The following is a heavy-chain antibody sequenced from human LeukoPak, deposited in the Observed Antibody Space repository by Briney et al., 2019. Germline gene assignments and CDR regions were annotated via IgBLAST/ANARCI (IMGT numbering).Heavy chain of an antibody. CDR2: ISSSSSYI. D-gene: IGHD3-22*01. Sequence: ASLRLSCAASGFTFSSYIMNWVRQAPGRGLEWFSSISSSSSYIYYADSVKGRFTTSRDNAKNLLYLQMNSMRAEDTVVYYCARDLRLGYYDSSGYYGYWGKGTLVTVSS. CDR1: GFTFSSYI. V-gene: IGHV3-21*01. CDR3: ARDLRLGYYDSSGYYGY. J-gene: IGHJ4*02.